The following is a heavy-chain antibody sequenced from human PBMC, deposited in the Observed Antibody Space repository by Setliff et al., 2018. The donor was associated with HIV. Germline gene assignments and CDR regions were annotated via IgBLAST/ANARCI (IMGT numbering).Heavy chain of an antibody. CDR2: VYYSGHT. V-gene: IGHV4-31*03. Sequence: SETLSLTCSVAGGSISSGGYYWSWLRQHPGKGLEWIGYVYYSGHTYYNPSLKSRLTISLDTSKNQFSLKLISVTGADTAIYYCARGSSILTGYNWFDPWGQGTRVTVSS. J-gene: IGHJ5*02. D-gene: IGHD3-9*01. CDR3: ARGSSILTGYNWFDP. CDR1: GGSISSGGYY.